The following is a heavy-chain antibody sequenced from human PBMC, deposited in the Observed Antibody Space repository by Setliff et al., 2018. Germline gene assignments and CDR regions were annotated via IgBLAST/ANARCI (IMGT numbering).Heavy chain of an antibody. V-gene: IGHV1-46*01. D-gene: IGHD6-13*01. Sequence: ASVKVSCKTSGFSFTRYYMHWVRQAPGQGVEWMGIINTGGGSASYAQKFQGRVTMTSDTSTSTVYMEGNSVTSDDTAMYFCARGGRAAAGRKGVFEHWGQGTLVTVSS. CDR1: GFSFTRYY. CDR2: INTGGGSA. CDR3: ARGGRAAAGRKGVFEH. J-gene: IGHJ4*02.